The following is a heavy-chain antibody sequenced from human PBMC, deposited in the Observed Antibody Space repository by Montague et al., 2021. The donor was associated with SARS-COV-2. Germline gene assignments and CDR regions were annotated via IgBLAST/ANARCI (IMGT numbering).Heavy chain of an antibody. D-gene: IGHD6-19*01. CDR3: ARLTTSGSIA. J-gene: IGHJ5*02. Sequence: SETLSLTCTVSGGSISSSSYYWGWIRQPPGKGLEWIGSIFYRGNTHYNASLKSRVTVSVDTSKNQFSLNLTSVTAADTALYYCARLTTSGSIAWGQGTLVTVSS. CDR1: GGSISSSSYY. V-gene: IGHV4-39*01. CDR2: IFYRGNT.